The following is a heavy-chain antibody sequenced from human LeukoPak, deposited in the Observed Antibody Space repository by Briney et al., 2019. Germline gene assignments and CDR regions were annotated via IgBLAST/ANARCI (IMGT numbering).Heavy chain of an antibody. V-gene: IGHV3-48*04. CDR3: ARSQGPYFDY. Sequence: GGSLRLSCAASGFTFNAFGMNWVRQAPGKGLEWVSYIGTTSGAIYYADSVKGRFTISRDNAKNSLYLQMNSLRAEDTAVYYCARSQGPYFDYWGQGTLVTVSS. CDR2: IGTTSGAI. CDR1: GFTFNAFG. J-gene: IGHJ4*02.